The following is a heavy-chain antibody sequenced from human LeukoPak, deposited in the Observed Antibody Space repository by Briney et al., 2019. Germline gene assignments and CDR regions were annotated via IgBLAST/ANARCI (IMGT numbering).Heavy chain of an antibody. D-gene: IGHD6-13*01. Sequence: GGSLRLSCAASGFPFVRFGMNWVRQAPGKGLEWVAVIWSDGSNKYYAESVRGRFTISRDNSKNTMYLQMNSLIIEDTAVYYCASAAGAFDNWGQGTMITVSS. J-gene: IGHJ3*02. CDR3: ASAAGAFDN. CDR2: IWSDGSNK. V-gene: IGHV3-33*08. CDR1: GFPFVRFG.